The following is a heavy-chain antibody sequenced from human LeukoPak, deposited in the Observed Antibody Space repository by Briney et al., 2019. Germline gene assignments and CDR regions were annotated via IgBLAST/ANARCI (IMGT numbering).Heavy chain of an antibody. D-gene: IGHD4-17*01. J-gene: IGHJ5*02. CDR1: GGSISSSSYY. CDR3: ARSFYGTWFDP. V-gene: IGHV4-39*07. CDR2: IYYSGST. Sequence: SETLSLTCTVSGGSISSSSYYWGWIRQPPGKGLEWIGSIYYSGSTYYNPSLKSRVTISVDTSKNQFSLKLSSVTAADTAVYYCARSFYGTWFDPWGQGTLVTVSS.